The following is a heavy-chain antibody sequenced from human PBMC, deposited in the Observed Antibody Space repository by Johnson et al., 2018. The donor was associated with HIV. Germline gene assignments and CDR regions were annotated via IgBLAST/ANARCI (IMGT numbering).Heavy chain of an antibody. Sequence: MQLVESGGGWIQPGGSLRLSCAASRFTFSGYAMSWVRQAPGKGLEWVSAISGSGGSTYYADSVKGRFTISRDNSKNTVFLQMDSLRGEDTADYYCARDRLLWFRELWPHDAFDFWGHGTMVTVSS. CDR3: ARDRLLWFRELWPHDAFDF. CDR2: ISGSGGST. J-gene: IGHJ3*01. CDR1: RFTFSGYA. V-gene: IGHV3-23*04. D-gene: IGHD3-10*01.